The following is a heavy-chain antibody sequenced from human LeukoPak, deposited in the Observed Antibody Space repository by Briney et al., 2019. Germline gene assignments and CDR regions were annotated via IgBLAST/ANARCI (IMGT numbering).Heavy chain of an antibody. J-gene: IGHJ4*02. Sequence: SVKVSCKASGGTFSTFAISWVRQAPGQGLEWMGGITPIFGAAKYAQKFQGRVTITADKSTSTAYMELSSLRSEDTAVYYCARGIAARPSDYWGQGTLVTVSS. CDR1: GGTFSTFA. V-gene: IGHV1-69*06. CDR2: ITPIFGAA. CDR3: ARGIAARPSDY. D-gene: IGHD6-6*01.